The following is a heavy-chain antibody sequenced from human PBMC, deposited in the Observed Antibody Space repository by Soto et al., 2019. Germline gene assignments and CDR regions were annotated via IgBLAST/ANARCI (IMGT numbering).Heavy chain of an antibody. V-gene: IGHV3-74*01. CDR2: INTDGSST. Sequence: GGSLRLSCAASGFTFGNYGMHWVRQAPGKGLVWVSRINTDGSSTSYADSVKGRFTISRDNAKNTLYLQMNSLRAEDTAVYYCATDPYYFDYWGQGTLVTVSS. J-gene: IGHJ4*02. CDR3: ATDPYYFDY. CDR1: GFTFGNYG.